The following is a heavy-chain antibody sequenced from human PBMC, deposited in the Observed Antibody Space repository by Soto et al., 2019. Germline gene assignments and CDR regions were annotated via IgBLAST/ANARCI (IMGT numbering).Heavy chain of an antibody. Sequence: ESGGDLVQPGGSLRLSCVASGFRFSLFGMNWVRQAPGKGLEWITYISSSSATIVYGGSVEGRFTVSRDNAENSVYLEMKGLRDEDTAVYYCARDKGGTMPGMNWLDPWGHGTLVTVST. D-gene: IGHD1-1*01. J-gene: IGHJ5*02. V-gene: IGHV3-48*02. CDR3: ARDKGGTMPGMNWLDP. CDR2: ISSSSATI. CDR1: GFRFSLFG.